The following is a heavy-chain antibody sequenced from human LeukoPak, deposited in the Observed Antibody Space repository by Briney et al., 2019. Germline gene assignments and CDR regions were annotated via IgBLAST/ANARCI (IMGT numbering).Heavy chain of an antibody. CDR2: ISTSSNYI. CDR3: ARGPYGDYDSYYGADV. J-gene: IGHJ6*02. V-gene: IGHV3-21*01. CDR1: GFTFSSYN. D-gene: IGHD4-17*01. Sequence: GGSLRLSCAASGFTFSSYNMNWVRQAPGKGLEWVSSISTSSNYIYYADSVKGRFTISRDNAKNSLYLQMNSLRVEDTAVYYCARGPYGDYDSYYGADVWGQGTTVTVS.